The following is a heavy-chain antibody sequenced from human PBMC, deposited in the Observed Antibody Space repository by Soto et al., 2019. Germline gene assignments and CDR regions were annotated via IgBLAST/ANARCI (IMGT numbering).Heavy chain of an antibody. Sequence: GASVKVSCKASGYIFTGYHIHWVRQAPGWGLEWMGWINPNSGDTEYAQNFQGRVTMTRDTSFNLVYMEMSGLMSDDTAVYYCARDARGTRGFDEMDIWGQGTTVTVSS. V-gene: IGHV1-2*02. CDR3: ARDARGTRGFDEMDI. D-gene: IGHD3-9*01. CDR1: GYIFTGYH. J-gene: IGHJ6*02. CDR2: INPNSGDT.